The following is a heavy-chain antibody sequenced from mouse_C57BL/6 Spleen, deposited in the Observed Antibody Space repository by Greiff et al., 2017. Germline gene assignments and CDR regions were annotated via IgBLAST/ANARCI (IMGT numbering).Heavy chain of an antibody. CDR1: GYTFTSYW. V-gene: IGHV1-69*01. Sequence: QVQLQQPGAELVMPGASVKLSCKASGYTFTSYWMHWVKQRPGQGLEWIGEIDPSDSYTNYNQKFKGKSTLTVDKSSSTAYMQRSSLTSEDSAVYYCARRAQAHYAMDYWGQGTSVTVSS. CDR2: IDPSDSYT. D-gene: IGHD3-2*02. CDR3: ARRAQAHYAMDY. J-gene: IGHJ4*01.